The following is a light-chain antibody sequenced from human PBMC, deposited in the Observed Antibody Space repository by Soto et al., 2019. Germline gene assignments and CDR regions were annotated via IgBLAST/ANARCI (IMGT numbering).Light chain of an antibody. Sequence: EILMTQSPATLSLSPGERATLSCRTSQSVSTNLAWYQQKPGQAPSLLIYDASTRASGIPARFSGSGSGTDFTLTITSLQSEAFALYYCQRYDAWPLTFGGGTKVEIK. J-gene: IGKJ4*01. CDR2: DAS. CDR3: QRYDAWPLT. CDR1: QSVSTN. V-gene: IGKV3D-15*01.